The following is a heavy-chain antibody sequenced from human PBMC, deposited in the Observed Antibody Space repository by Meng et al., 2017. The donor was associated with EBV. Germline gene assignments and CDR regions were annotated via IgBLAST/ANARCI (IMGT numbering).Heavy chain of an antibody. V-gene: IGHV1-69*17. CDR3: VRDLWLRIGECV. Sequence: QVSVVQSGVGVKKPGSSVKVSCKASGDNFKHFGISWVRQAPGQGLEWMGDITPVFGIANYAESFQGRVTISADTSTRTAYMDLSSLSSDDTAVYYRVRDLWLRIGECVWGQGTLVTVSS. CDR2: ITPVFGIA. CDR1: GDNFKHFG. J-gene: IGHJ4*02. D-gene: IGHD5-12*01.